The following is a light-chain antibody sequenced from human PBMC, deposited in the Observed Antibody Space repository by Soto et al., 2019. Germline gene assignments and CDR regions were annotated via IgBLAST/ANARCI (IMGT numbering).Light chain of an antibody. J-gene: IGLJ2*01. CDR2: DVS. CDR3: SSYSNTLRV. V-gene: IGLV2-14*01. Sequence: QSALTQPASVSGSPGQSITISCTGTSSDVGGYVSWYQQHPGKAPKLMIYDVSNRPSGVSNRFSGSKSGNTASLTISGLQAEDEADYYCSSYSNTLRVFGGGTQLTVL. CDR1: SSDVGGY.